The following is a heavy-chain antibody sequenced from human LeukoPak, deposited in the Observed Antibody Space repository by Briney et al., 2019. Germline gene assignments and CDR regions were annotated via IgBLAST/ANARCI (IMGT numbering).Heavy chain of an antibody. CDR1: GGSISSYH. CDR2: IYTSGST. Sequence: SETLSLTCTVSGGSISSYHWSWIRQPAGKGLEWIGRIYTSGSTNYNPSLKSRVTMSVDTSKNQFSLKLSSVTAADTAVYYCARVYCSGGSCYGAFDIWGQGTMVTVSS. V-gene: IGHV4-4*07. CDR3: ARVYCSGGSCYGAFDI. D-gene: IGHD2-15*01. J-gene: IGHJ3*02.